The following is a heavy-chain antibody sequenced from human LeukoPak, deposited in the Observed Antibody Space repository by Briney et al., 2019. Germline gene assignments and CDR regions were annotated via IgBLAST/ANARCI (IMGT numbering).Heavy chain of an antibody. D-gene: IGHD3-22*01. J-gene: IGHJ4*02. CDR3: AIPYYYDSSSYLPPYFDY. CDR2: SNPNSGGT. CDR1: GYTFTGYH. Sequence: ASVKVSCKASGYTFTGYHVHWVRQAPGQGLEWLGWSNPNSGGTNYAQKFQGRVTMTRDASISTAYMELSRLRSDDTAVYYCAIPYYYDSSSYLPPYFDYWGQGTLVTVSS. V-gene: IGHV1-2*02.